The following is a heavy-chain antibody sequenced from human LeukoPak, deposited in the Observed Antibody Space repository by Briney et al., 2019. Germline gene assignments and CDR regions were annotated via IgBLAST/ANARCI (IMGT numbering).Heavy chain of an antibody. CDR2: IYYSGST. CDR1: GGSISSYY. CDR3: ARAEGGGYGPSDY. J-gene: IGHJ4*02. D-gene: IGHD5-12*01. V-gene: IGHV4-59*01. Sequence: SETLSLTCTVSGGSISSYYWSWIRQPPGKGLEWIGYIYYSGSTNYNPSLKSRVTISVDTFKNQFSLKLSSVTAADTAVYYCARAEGGGYGPSDYWGQGTLVTVSS.